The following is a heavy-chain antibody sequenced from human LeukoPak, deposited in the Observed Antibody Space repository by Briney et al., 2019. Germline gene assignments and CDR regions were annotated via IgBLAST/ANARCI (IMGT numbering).Heavy chain of an antibody. D-gene: IGHD3-22*01. V-gene: IGHV4-59*08. CDR1: GGSISSYY. CDR2: IYYSGST. Sequence: PSETLSLTCTVSGGSISSYYWSWIRQPPGKGLKWIGYIYYSGSTNYNPSLKSRVTISVDTSKNQFSLKLSSVTAADTAVYYCARTRGYDRSGYYYFDYWGQGTLVTVSS. J-gene: IGHJ4*02. CDR3: ARTRGYDRSGYYYFDY.